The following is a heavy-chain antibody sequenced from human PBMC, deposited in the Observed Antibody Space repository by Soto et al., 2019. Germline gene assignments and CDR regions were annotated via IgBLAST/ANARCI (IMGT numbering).Heavy chain of an antibody. CDR3: ARDIVVVVAANGAFDI. Sequence: GASVKVSCKASGGTFSSYTISWVRQAPGQGLEWMGRIIPILGIANYAQKFQGRVTITADKSTSTAYMELSSLRSKDTAVYYCARDIVVVVAANGAFDIWGQGTMVTVSS. V-gene: IGHV1-69*04. D-gene: IGHD2-15*01. CDR2: IIPILGIA. J-gene: IGHJ3*02. CDR1: GGTFSSYT.